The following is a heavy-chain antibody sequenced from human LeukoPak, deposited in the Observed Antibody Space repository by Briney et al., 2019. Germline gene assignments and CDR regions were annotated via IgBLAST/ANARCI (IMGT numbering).Heavy chain of an antibody. J-gene: IGHJ5*02. D-gene: IGHD1-14*01. CDR1: GFTFSSYS. CDR2: ISSSSSYI. CDR3: ARDKDRGNWFAP. Sequence: GGSLRLSCAASGFTFSSYSMNWVRQAPGKGLEWVSSISSSSSYIYYADSVKGRFTISRDNAKNSLYLQMNGLRAEDTAVYYCARDKDRGNWFAPWGQGTLVTVSS. V-gene: IGHV3-21*01.